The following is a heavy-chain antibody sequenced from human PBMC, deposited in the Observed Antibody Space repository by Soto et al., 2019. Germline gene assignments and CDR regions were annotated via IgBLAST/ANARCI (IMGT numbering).Heavy chain of an antibody. CDR3: ARDGLSMAARGFDY. V-gene: IGHV3-21*01. Sequence: EVQLVESGGGLVKPGGSLRLSCAASGFTFSSYSMNWVRQAPGTGLEWVSSISSSSSYIYYADSVKGRFTIARDNAKNSLYLQLNSLRAEDTAVYYCARDGLSMAARGFDYWGQGTLVTVSS. CDR2: ISSSSSYI. CDR1: GFTFSSYS. D-gene: IGHD6-6*01. J-gene: IGHJ4*02.